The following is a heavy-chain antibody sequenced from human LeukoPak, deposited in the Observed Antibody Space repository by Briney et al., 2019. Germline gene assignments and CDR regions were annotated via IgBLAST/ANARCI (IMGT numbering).Heavy chain of an antibody. CDR2: IHYSGNT. V-gene: IGHV4-39*07. J-gene: IGHJ5*02. CDR1: GGSISSSNYF. D-gene: IGHD3-16*01. CDR3: ASSSSMIKYNWFDP. Sequence: SETLSLTCTVSGGSISSSNYFWGWIRQPPGKGLEWIGSIHYSGNTYYNPSLKSRVTISVDTSKNQFSLKLSSVTAADTAVYYCASSSSMIKYNWFDPWGQGTLVTVSS.